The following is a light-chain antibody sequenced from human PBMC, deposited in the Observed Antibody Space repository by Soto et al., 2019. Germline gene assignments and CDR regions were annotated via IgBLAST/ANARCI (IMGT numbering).Light chain of an antibody. J-gene: IGKJ1*01. CDR1: QSVSSN. CDR2: GAS. Sequence: EIVMTQSPATLSVSPGERATLSCRASQSVSSNLAWYQQKPGQAPRLLIYGASTRATGIPARFSGSGSGTECNLTISSLQSEDFAVYYCQHYNNWPRTVGQGTKVEVK. CDR3: QHYNNWPRT. V-gene: IGKV3-15*01.